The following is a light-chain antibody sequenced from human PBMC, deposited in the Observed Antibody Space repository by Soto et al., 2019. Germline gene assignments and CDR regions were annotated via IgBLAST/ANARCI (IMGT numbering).Light chain of an antibody. CDR3: CSYAGNSGL. V-gene: IGLV2-23*02. CDR1: SSDVGSYNF. Sequence: QSVLTQPSHVSGSPGQSIIISCTGTSSDVGSYNFVSWCQQHPGKAPKLMIYEVSKRPSGVSNRFSGSKSGNTASLTISGLQPEDEADYYCCSYAGNSGLFGGGTKFTVL. J-gene: IGLJ3*02. CDR2: EVS.